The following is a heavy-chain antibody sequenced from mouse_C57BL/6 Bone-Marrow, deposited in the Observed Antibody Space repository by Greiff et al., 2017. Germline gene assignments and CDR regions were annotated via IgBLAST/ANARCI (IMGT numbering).Heavy chain of an antibody. CDR2: IWSGGST. CDR1: GFSLTSYG. V-gene: IGHV2-2*01. Sequence: QVQLKESGPGLVQPSQSLSITCTVSGFSLTSYGVHWVRQSPGKGLEWLGVIWSGGSTDYNASFISRLSISKDNSKSHVFFKMNSLQADDTAIYYCARKDCNYYAMDYWGQGTSVTVSS. J-gene: IGHJ4*01. D-gene: IGHD6-2*01. CDR3: ARKDCNYYAMDY.